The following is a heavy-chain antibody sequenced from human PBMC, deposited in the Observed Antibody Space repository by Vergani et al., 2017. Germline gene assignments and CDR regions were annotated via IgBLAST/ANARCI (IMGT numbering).Heavy chain of an antibody. CDR1: GYTFTDYF. Sequence: QVQLVQSGAEVKKPGASVKFSCKASGYTFTDYFMHWVRPAPGQGLEWMGWINPNSGGTNYAQKFQGRVTMTRDTSISTAYMELSNLRSDDTAVYYCTRVGTSSNRDYFDYWGQGTLVTVSS. V-gene: IGHV1-2*02. D-gene: IGHD2-2*01. CDR3: TRVGTSSNRDYFDY. CDR2: INPNSGGT. J-gene: IGHJ4*02.